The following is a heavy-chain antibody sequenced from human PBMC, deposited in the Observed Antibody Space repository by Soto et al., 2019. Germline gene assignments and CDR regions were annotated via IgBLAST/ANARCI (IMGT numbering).Heavy chain of an antibody. CDR3: ARRYGSCFDY. CDR1: GASISRYY. V-gene: IGHV4-59*08. CDR2: IYYIFST. Sequence: SSETLSLTCTVSGASISRYYWIWIRQSPVNGLEFIGYIYYIFSTNYNPSLKSRFTISLYTSKNHFSLKLISFTAADTAVYYCARRYGSCFDYWGQGTLVTVSS. J-gene: IGHJ4*02. D-gene: IGHD5-18*01.